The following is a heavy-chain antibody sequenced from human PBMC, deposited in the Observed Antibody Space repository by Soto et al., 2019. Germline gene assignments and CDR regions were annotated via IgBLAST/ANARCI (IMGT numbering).Heavy chain of an antibody. CDR3: AKDPYRLGRRLGIRWNGYFDY. V-gene: IGHV3-7*01. D-gene: IGHD2-2*01. Sequence: GGSLRLSCAASGFTFSSYWMSWVRQAPGKGLEWVANIKQDGSEKYYVDSVKGRFTISRDNAKNSLYLQMNSLRAEDTAVYYCAKDPYRLGRRLGIRWNGYFDYWGQGTLVTVSS. CDR2: IKQDGSEK. J-gene: IGHJ4*02. CDR1: GFTFSSYW.